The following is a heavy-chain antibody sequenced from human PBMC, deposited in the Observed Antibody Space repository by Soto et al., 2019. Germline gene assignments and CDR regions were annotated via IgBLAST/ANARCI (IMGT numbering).Heavy chain of an antibody. Sequence: PGGSLRLSCAASGFTFDDYAMHWVRQAPGKGLEWVSGISWNSGSIGYADSVKGRFTISRDNAKNSLYLQMNSLRAEDTALYYCAKDMQPGDITIFGLDAFDIWGQGTMVTVSS. CDR2: ISWNSGSI. V-gene: IGHV3-9*01. CDR3: AKDMQPGDITIFGLDAFDI. J-gene: IGHJ3*02. CDR1: GFTFDDYA. D-gene: IGHD3-3*01.